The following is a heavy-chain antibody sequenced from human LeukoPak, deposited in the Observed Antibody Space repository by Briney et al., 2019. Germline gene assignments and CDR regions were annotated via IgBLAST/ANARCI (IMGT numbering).Heavy chain of an antibody. CDR3: ARDNYDGSGYYEVY. D-gene: IGHD3-22*01. CDR1: GGSISSYY. CDR2: IYTSGST. V-gene: IGHV4-4*07. Sequence: SETLSLTCTVSGGSISSYYWSWIRQPAGKGLEWIGRIYTSGSTNYNPSLKSRVTMSVDTSKNQFSLKLSSVTAADTAVYYCARDNYDGSGYYEVYWGQGTLVTVSS. J-gene: IGHJ4*02.